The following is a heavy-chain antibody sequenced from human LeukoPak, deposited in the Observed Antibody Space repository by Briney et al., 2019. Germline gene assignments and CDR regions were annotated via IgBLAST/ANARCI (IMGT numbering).Heavy chain of an antibody. CDR1: GYTFTGYY. Sequence: ASVKVSSTASGYTFTGYYIHWARQAPGQGLEWMGWVNANSGDTKYAQKFQGRVSMTRDASISTVYMELSGLRYDDTAVYYCVSSYSSSSGVFYRWGQGTLVTVSS. CDR2: VNANSGDT. D-gene: IGHD6-6*01. V-gene: IGHV1-2*02. CDR3: VSSYSSSSGVFYR. J-gene: IGHJ5*02.